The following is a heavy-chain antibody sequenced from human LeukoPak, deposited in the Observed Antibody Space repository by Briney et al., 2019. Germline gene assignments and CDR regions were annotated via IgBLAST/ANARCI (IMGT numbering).Heavy chain of an antibody. V-gene: IGHV3-48*04. J-gene: IGHJ4*02. Sequence: QAGGSLRLSCAASGFTFSSYNMNWVRQAPGTGLEWVSYISSSGSTIHYADSVKGRFTISRDNAKNSLYLQMNSLRAEDTAVYYCSRDYGGSSPFDYWGQGTLVTVSS. CDR2: ISSSGSTI. CDR1: GFTFSSYN. CDR3: SRDYGGSSPFDY. D-gene: IGHD4-23*01.